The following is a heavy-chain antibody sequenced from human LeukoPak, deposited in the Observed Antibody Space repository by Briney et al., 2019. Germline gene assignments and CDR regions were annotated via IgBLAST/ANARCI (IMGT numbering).Heavy chain of an antibody. V-gene: IGHV4-4*07. Sequence: SETLSLTCTVSGGSISSYYWGWIRQPAGKGLEWVGRIYTSGSTNYNPSLKSRVTMSVDTPKNQFSLKLSAVTAADTAVYYCARSYGSGSYYYYYGMDVWGQGTTVTVSS. CDR3: ARSYGSGSYYYYYGMDV. CDR1: GGSISSYY. J-gene: IGHJ6*02. CDR2: IYTSGST. D-gene: IGHD3-10*01.